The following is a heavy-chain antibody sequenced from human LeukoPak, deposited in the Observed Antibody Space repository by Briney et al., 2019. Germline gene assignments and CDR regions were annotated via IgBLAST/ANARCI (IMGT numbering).Heavy chain of an antibody. CDR3: ARVYYGRTYDYWYFDL. CDR1: GGSISSNY. J-gene: IGHJ2*01. CDR2: IYYSGST. Sequence: SETLSLTCNVSGGSISSNYWSWIRQPPGKGLEWIGYIYYSGSTNYNPSLKSRVTISVDTSKNQFPLKLSSVTAADTAVYFCARVYYGRTYDYWYFDLWGRGTLVTVSS. D-gene: IGHD3-10*01. V-gene: IGHV4-59*01.